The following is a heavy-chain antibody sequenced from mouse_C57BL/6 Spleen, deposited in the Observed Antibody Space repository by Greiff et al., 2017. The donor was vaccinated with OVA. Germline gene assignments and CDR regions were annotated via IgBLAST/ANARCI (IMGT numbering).Heavy chain of an antibody. Sequence: VQGVESGAELVRPGTSVKVSCKASGYAFTNYLIEWVKQRPGQGLEWIGVINPGSGGTNYNEKFKGKATLTADKSSSTAYMQLSSLTSEDSAVYFCAREENGYFDYWGQGTTLTVSS. V-gene: IGHV1-54*01. CDR1: GYAFTNYL. CDR3: AREENGYFDY. CDR2: INPGSGGT. J-gene: IGHJ2*01.